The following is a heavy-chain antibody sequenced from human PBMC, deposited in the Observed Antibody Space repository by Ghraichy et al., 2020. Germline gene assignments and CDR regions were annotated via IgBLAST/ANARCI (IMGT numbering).Heavy chain of an antibody. CDR3: ARSSRGPYDILTGYRQHAFDI. V-gene: IGHV4-34*01. Sequence: SETLSLTCAVYGGSFSGYYWSWIRQPPGKGLEWIGEINHSGSTNYNPSLKSRVTISVDTSKNQFSLKLSSVTAADTAVYYCARSSRGPYDILTGYRQHAFDIWGQGTMVTVSS. CDR2: INHSGST. D-gene: IGHD3-9*01. CDR1: GGSFSGYY. J-gene: IGHJ3*02.